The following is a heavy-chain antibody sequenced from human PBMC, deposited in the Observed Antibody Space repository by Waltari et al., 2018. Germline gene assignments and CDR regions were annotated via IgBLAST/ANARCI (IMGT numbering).Heavy chain of an antibody. CDR3: ARTRLNIVATDYYGMDV. V-gene: IGHV2-70*15. J-gene: IGHJ6*02. CDR2: IDWDDAK. CDR1: GFSLRTSGMC. D-gene: IGHD5-12*01. Sequence: QVTLRESGPALVKPTQTLTLTCTFSGFSLRTSGMCVSWIRQPPGKALEWLARIDWDDAKYYSTSLKTRLTISKDTSKNQVVLTMTNMDPVDTATYYCARTRLNIVATDYYGMDVWGQGTTVTVSS.